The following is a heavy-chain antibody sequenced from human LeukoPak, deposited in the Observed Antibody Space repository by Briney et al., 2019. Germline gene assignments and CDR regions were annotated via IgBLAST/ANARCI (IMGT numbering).Heavy chain of an antibody. D-gene: IGHD2-15*01. CDR3: AREGGAEDFDY. J-gene: IGHJ4*02. V-gene: IGHV3-21*01. CDR1: GFTFNSYN. Sequence: KPGGSLTLSCAASGFTFNSYNMNWVRQAQGQGLEWVSSISYNSRDMYYAYSVKGRFTISRDNAKNSLYLQMNSLRAEDTAVYYCAREGGAEDFDYWGQGTLVTVSS. CDR2: ISYNSRDM.